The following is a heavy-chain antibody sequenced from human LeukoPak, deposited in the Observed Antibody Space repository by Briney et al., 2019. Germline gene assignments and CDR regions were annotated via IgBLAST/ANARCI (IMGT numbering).Heavy chain of an antibody. V-gene: IGHV3-20*04. D-gene: IGHD2-2*03. CDR3: ARGGYCSSTSCSIYNWFDP. CDR1: GFTFDDYG. CDR2: INWNGGST. Sequence: GRSLRLSCAASGFTFDDYGMSWVRQAPGKGLEWVSGINWNGGSTGYADSVKGRFTISRDNAKNSLYLQMNSLRAEDTALYYCARGGYCSSTSCSIYNWFDPWGQGTLVTVSS. J-gene: IGHJ5*02.